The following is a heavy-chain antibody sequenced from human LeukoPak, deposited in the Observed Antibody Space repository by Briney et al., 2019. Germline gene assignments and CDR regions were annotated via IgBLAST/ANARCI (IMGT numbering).Heavy chain of an antibody. V-gene: IGHV3-23*01. CDR1: GFTFSSYA. D-gene: IGHD6-13*01. Sequence: GGSLRLSCAASGFTFSSYAMTWVRQAPGKGLEWVSVISGSGSSTYYADPVKGRLTISRDNSKNTVYLQLNSLRAGDTAIYYCTKDRRGPAAGTWYFDSWGQGTLVTVSS. CDR2: ISGSGSST. J-gene: IGHJ4*02. CDR3: TKDRRGPAAGTWYFDS.